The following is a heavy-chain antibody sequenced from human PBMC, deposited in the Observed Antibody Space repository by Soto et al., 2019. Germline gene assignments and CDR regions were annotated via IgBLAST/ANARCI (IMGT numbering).Heavy chain of an antibody. CDR2: INPNSGDT. J-gene: IGHJ4*02. CDR1: GYIFTGYY. Sequence: QVQLLQSGAELKKPGASVKVSCKASGYIFTGYYMHWVRQAPGQGLEWMGWINPNSGDTNYTQKFQGWVTMTRDTYISTAYMELSRLRSDDTAVYYCATSRISIAVAGETEYYFDYWGQGTLVTVSS. V-gene: IGHV1-2*04. D-gene: IGHD6-19*01. CDR3: ATSRISIAVAGETEYYFDY.